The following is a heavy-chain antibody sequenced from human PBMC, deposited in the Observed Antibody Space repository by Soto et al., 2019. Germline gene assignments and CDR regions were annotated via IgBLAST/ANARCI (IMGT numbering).Heavy chain of an antibody. CDR3: ASAPTNFYDTSGYFGIHY. J-gene: IGHJ4*02. V-gene: IGHV4-30-4*01. D-gene: IGHD3-22*01. CDR2: ISYSGST. CDR1: GGSISSGDYY. Sequence: SETLSLTCTVSGGSISSGDYYWNWIRQPPGKGLEWIGYISYSGSTYYNPSLKSRLTISVDTSKNHFSLRLSSVTAADTAVYYCASAPTNFYDTSGYFGIHYWGQGTLVTVYS.